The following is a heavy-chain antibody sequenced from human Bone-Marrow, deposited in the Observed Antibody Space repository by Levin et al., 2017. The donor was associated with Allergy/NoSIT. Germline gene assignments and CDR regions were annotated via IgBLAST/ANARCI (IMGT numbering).Heavy chain of an antibody. Sequence: GESLKISCGGSGFTFSSNTFHWVRQAPGKGLEWVSVISNDGKTEYYADSVRGRFTISRDNSKNTLYLQMSSLRPEDTAVYYCVLVTYRSGWYNIDYWGQGTEVTVSS. CDR2: ISNDGKTE. D-gene: IGHD6-19*01. V-gene: IGHV3-30*04. J-gene: IGHJ4*02. CDR1: GFTFSSNT. CDR3: VLVTYRSGWYNIDY.